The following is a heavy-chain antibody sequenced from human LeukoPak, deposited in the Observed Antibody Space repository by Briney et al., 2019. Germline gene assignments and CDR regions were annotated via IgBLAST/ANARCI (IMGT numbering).Heavy chain of an antibody. D-gene: IGHD6-6*01. CDR2: ICYDGSNN. J-gene: IGHJ4*02. V-gene: IGHV3-30*18. CDR3: AKLPGFSSSSFDY. Sequence: GGSLRLSCAASGFTFSSYGMHWVRQAPGKGLEWGAVICYDGSNNYYEDSVKGRFTISRDHSKNKLYLQMTSLRAEGTAVYYCAKLPGFSSSSFDYWGQGTLVTVSS. CDR1: GFTFSSYG.